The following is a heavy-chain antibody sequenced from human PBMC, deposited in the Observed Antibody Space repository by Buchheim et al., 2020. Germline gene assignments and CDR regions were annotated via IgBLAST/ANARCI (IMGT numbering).Heavy chain of an antibody. J-gene: IGHJ5*02. V-gene: IGHV4-34*01. D-gene: IGHD6-13*01. CDR3: ARSLRHGRAAAGAGSWFDP. CDR2: INHSGST. CDR1: GGSFSGYY. Sequence: QVQLQQWGAGLLKPSETLSLTCAVYGGSFSGYYWSWIRQPPGKGLEWIGEINHSGSTNYNPSLKSRVTISVDTSKNQFSLKLSSVTAADTAVYYCARSLRHGRAAAGAGSWFDPWGQGTL.